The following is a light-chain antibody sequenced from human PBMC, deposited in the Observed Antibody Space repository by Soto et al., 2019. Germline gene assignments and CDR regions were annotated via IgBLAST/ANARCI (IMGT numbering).Light chain of an antibody. Sequence: ETVMTQSPRTLSLXXKXXXXLXXXASQSVSNNYLAWYQQKPGQAPRLLIYGASNRATGIPDRFSGSGSGTDFTLTISRLEPEDFAVYYCQQYGSSGTFGQGTKVDIK. CDR2: GAS. J-gene: IGKJ1*01. V-gene: IGKV3-20*01. CDR1: QSVSNNY. CDR3: QQYGSSGT.